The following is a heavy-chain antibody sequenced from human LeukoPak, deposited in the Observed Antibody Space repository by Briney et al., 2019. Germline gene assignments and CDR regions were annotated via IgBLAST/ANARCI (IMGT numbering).Heavy chain of an antibody. D-gene: IGHD6-6*01. Sequence: PSETLSLTCTVSGGSISGYYWSWIRQPPGKGLEWIGEINHSGSTNYNPSLKSRVTISVDTSKNQFSLKLSSVTAADTAVYYCARGRRYSSPSLDYWGQGTLVTVSS. CDR3: ARGRRYSSPSLDY. V-gene: IGHV4-34*01. J-gene: IGHJ4*02. CDR1: GGSISGYY. CDR2: INHSGST.